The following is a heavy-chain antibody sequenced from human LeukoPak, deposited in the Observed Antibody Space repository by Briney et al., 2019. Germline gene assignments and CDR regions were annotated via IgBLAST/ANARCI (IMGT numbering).Heavy chain of an antibody. CDR1: GGSISGWY. V-gene: IGHV4-59*01. CDR3: ARAYSNYEGRYYMDV. CDR2: IYDSGTT. J-gene: IGHJ6*03. D-gene: IGHD4-11*01. Sequence: PSETLSLTCTVSGGSISGWYWSWIRQPPGKGLEWIGHIYDSGTTNYNPSLKTRVSMSVDSSKNQISLKLTSVTAADTAVYYCARAYSNYEGRYYMDVWGKGTTVTVSS.